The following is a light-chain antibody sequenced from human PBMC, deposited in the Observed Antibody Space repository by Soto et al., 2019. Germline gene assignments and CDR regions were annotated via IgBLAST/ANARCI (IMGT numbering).Light chain of an antibody. CDR3: CSFAGTFTFGV. CDR1: SSDVGNYNL. CDR2: EGS. Sequence: QSALTQPASVSGSPGQSITISCTGTSSDVGNYNLVSWYQQFPGKAPKLIIYEGSRRPSGVSNRFSGSKSGNTASLTISGPQGEDEADYYCCSFAGTFTFGVFGGGTQLTVL. J-gene: IGLJ2*01. V-gene: IGLV2-23*03.